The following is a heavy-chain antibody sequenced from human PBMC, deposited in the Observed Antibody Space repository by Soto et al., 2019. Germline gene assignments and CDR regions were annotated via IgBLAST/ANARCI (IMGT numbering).Heavy chain of an antibody. D-gene: IGHD5-12*01. CDR3: ARDPGYSGFDFDY. Sequence: QVQLVESGGGVVQPGRSLRLSCAASGFTFSSHAMHWVRQAPGKGLEWVAVIWYDGSKKYYADSVKGRFTVARDDSKNTPSLQMNSLRVEATAVYYCARDPGYSGFDFDYWGQGTLVTVSS. CDR1: GFTFSSHA. J-gene: IGHJ4*02. CDR2: IWYDGSKK. V-gene: IGHV3-33*01.